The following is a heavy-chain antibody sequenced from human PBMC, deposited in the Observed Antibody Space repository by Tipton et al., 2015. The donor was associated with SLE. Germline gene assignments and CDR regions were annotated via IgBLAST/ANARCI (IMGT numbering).Heavy chain of an antibody. V-gene: IGHV1-18*01. Sequence: QLVQSGAEVKKPGASVKVSCKASGYTFTSYGISWVRQAPGQGFEWMGWISTYIGNTAYAQKLQGRVTMTTDASTTTAYMELRSLTSDDTAVYYCAGSRGGNFPFDPWGQGTPVTVSS. CDR3: AGSRGGNFPFDP. CDR1: GYTFTSYG. D-gene: IGHD4-23*01. CDR2: ISTYIGNT. J-gene: IGHJ5*02.